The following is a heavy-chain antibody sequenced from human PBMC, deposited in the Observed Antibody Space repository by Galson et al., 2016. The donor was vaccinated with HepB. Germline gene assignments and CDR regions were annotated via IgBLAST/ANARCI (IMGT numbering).Heavy chain of an antibody. CDR1: GFTFSDFY. D-gene: IGHD3-9*01. Sequence: SLRLSCAASGFTFSDFYMAWIRQAPGKGPEWVSYISSGGSTTSYAESVKGHFTMSRDNIKHSVDLQMNNLRVEDTATYFCARDVSILTDFYYVDWGQGSLVTVSS. CDR2: ISSGGSTT. V-gene: IGHV3-11*04. CDR3: ARDVSILTDFYYVD. J-gene: IGHJ4*02.